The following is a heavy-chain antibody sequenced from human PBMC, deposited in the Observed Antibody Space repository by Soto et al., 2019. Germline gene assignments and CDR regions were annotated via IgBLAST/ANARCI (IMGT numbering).Heavy chain of an antibody. V-gene: IGHV3-15*01. J-gene: IGHJ4*02. CDR2: IKSKTDGGTT. D-gene: IGHD3-10*01. Sequence: GGSLRLSCAASGFTFSNAWMSWVRQAPGKGLEWVGHIKSKTDGGTTDYAAPVKGRFTISKDDSKNTLYLQMNSLKTEDTAVYYCTTGSAGSGSYGYWGQGTLVTV. CDR3: TTGSAGSGSYGY. CDR1: GFTFSNAW.